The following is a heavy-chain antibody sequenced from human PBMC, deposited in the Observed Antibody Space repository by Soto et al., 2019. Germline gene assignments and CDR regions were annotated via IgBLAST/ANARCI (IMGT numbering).Heavy chain of an antibody. J-gene: IGHJ6*02. CDR3: AREDRDRETGLVPAAIDGMDV. Sequence: QVQLVQSGAEVKKPGSSVKVSCKASGGTFSRYSITWVQQAPGHGLEWIGRIIPIFGIASYAQKFQGRVTLTADESTSTAYMELSSLRSDDTAVYYCAREDRDRETGLVPAAIDGMDVWGQGTTVTVSS. CDR1: GGTFSRYS. V-gene: IGHV1-69*08. CDR2: IIPIFGIA. D-gene: IGHD2-2*01.